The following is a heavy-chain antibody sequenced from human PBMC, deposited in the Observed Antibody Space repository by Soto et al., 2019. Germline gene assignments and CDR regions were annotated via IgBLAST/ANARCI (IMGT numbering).Heavy chain of an antibody. V-gene: IGHV3-23*01. D-gene: IGHD6-13*01. J-gene: IGHJ4*02. Sequence: PGGSLRLSCVASGFPFSSYAMNWVRQAPGKGLEWVSTITGSGGSTYYADSVQDRFISSRDNSKNTLYLQMNSLRAEDTAVYYCAKDRTGSSSWYYFDFWGQGTLVTVSS. CDR2: ITGSGGST. CDR3: AKDRTGSSSWYYFDF. CDR1: GFPFSSYA.